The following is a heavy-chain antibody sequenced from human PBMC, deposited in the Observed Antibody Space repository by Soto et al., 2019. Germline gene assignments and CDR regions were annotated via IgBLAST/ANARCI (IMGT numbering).Heavy chain of an antibody. CDR2: IYYSGGT. J-gene: IGHJ4*02. D-gene: IGHD4-17*01. CDR3: ARMTTVYLFDY. Sequence: SETLSLTCTVSGGSISSGDYYWSWIRQPPGKGLEWIGYIYYSGGTYYNPSLKSRVTISVDTSKNQFSLKLSSVTAADTAVYYCARMTTVYLFDYWGQGTLVTVSS. CDR1: GGSISSGDYY. V-gene: IGHV4-30-4*01.